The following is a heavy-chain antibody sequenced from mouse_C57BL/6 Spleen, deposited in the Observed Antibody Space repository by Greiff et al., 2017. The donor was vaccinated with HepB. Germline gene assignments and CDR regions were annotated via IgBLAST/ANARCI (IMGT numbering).Heavy chain of an antibody. D-gene: IGHD2-4*01. V-gene: IGHV1-55*01. CDR3: ARKGVYYDYDDFDD. CDR1: GYTFTSYW. J-gene: IGHJ2*01. CDR2: IYPGSGST. Sequence: VQLQQSGAELVKPGASVKMSCKASGYTFTSYWITWVKQRPGQGLEWIGDIYPGSGSTNYNEKFKSKATLTVDTSSSTAYMQLSSLTSEDSAVYYCARKGVYYDYDDFDDWGQGTTLTVSS.